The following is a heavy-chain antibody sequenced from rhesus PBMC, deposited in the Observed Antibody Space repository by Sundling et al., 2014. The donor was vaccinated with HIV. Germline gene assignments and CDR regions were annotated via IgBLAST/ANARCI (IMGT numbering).Heavy chain of an antibody. CDR1: GFTFSSHA. D-gene: IGHD3-28*01. V-gene: IGHV3-103*01. J-gene: IGHJ4*01. CDR2: ITSGGST. CDR3: AKGEDSGNYYFTGDY. Sequence: EVQLVESGGGLAKPGGSLRLSCAASGFTFSSHAIHWVRQAPGKGLEWVSVITSGGSTYYADSVKGRFTISRDNSKNTLSLQMNSLRAEDTAVYYCAKGEDSGNYYFTGDYWGQGVLVTVSS.